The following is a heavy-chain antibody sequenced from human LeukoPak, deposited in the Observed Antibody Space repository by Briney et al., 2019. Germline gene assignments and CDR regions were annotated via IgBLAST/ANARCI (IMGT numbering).Heavy chain of an antibody. D-gene: IGHD3-3*01. CDR3: AKDVRITIFGVVIRYFDY. CDR2: ISGSGGST. Sequence: GPSMTLSCAASGFTLSSYAMSWVRQAPGNGREWVSAISGSGGSTYYADSVKGRFTISRDNSNNTLYLQMNSLRAEDTAVYYCAKDVRITIFGVVIRYFDYWGQGTLVTVSS. J-gene: IGHJ4*02. CDR1: GFTLSSYA. V-gene: IGHV3-23*01.